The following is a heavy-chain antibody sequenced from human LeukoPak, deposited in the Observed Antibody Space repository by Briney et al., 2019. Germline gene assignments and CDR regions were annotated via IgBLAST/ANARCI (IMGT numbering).Heavy chain of an antibody. Sequence: SETLSLTCAVYGGSFSGYYWSWIRQPPGKGLEWIGEINHSGSTNYNPSLKSRVTISVDTSKNQFSLKLSSVTAADTAVYYCARLNGRLLWFGEFRYYFDYWGQGTLVTVSS. CDR1: GGSFSGYY. D-gene: IGHD3-10*01. CDR3: ARLNGRLLWFGEFRYYFDY. J-gene: IGHJ4*02. CDR2: INHSGST. V-gene: IGHV4-34*01.